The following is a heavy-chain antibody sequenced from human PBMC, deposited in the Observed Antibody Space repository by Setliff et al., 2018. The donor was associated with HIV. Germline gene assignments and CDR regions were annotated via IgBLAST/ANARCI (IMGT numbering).Heavy chain of an antibody. D-gene: IGHD3-10*01. CDR2: ISGDGTNT. CDR1: GFTFSSYW. CDR3: AKDCSAFTVFRGRIMNPASDGFDV. V-gene: IGHV3-74*01. J-gene: IGHJ3*01. Sequence: GGSLRLSCAASGFTFSSYWMHWVRQAPGKGLVWVSRISGDGTNTDDADSVKGRFIISRDNSKNTLYLEMNDLRAEDTAVYYCAKDCSAFTVFRGRIMNPASDGFDVWGQGAMVTVSS.